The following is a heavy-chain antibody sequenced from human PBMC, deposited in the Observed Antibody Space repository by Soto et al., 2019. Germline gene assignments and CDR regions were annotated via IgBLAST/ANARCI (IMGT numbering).Heavy chain of an antibody. V-gene: IGHV3-30-3*01. CDR1: GFTFSSYA. CDR2: ISYDGSNK. J-gene: IGHJ4*02. Sequence: QVQLVESGGGVVQPGRSLRLSCAASGFTFSSYAMHWVRQAPGKGLEWVAVISYDGSNKYYADSVKGRFTISRDNSKNKLYLQMNSLRAEDTAVYYCARDRASAVAGGIDYWRLGTLVTVSS. D-gene: IGHD6-19*01. CDR3: ARDRASAVAGGIDY.